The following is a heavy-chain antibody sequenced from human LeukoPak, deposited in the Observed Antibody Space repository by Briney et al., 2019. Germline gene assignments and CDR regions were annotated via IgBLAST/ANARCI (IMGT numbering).Heavy chain of an antibody. J-gene: IGHJ6*03. CDR2: INHSGST. CDR1: GGSFSGYY. V-gene: IGHV4-34*01. Sequence: SETLSLTCAVYGGSFSGYYWSWIRQPPGKGLEWIGEINHSGSTNYNPSLKSRVTISVDTSKNQVSLKLSSVTAADTAVYYCASFYCSGGSCYQYYYYYYMDVWGKGTTVTISS. CDR3: ASFYCSGGSCYQYYYYYYMDV. D-gene: IGHD2-15*01.